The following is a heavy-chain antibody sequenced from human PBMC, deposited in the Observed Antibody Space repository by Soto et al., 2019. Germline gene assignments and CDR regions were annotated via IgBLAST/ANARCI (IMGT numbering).Heavy chain of an antibody. J-gene: IGHJ4*02. CDR3: ARDAYSSSWLDY. Sequence: SETLSLTCTVSGGSISSYYWSWIRQPPGKGLEWIGYIYSSGTTNYNPSLKSRVSISVDTSKNQFSLKLSSVTAADTAVYYCARDAYSSSWLDYWGQGTLVTVSS. D-gene: IGHD6-13*01. V-gene: IGHV4-59*01. CDR1: GGSISSYY. CDR2: IYSSGTT.